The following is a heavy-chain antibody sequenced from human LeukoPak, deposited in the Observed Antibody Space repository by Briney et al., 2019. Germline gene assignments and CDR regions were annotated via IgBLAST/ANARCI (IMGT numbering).Heavy chain of an antibody. CDR3: ARAVGADAFDI. CDR2: INHSGST. V-gene: IGHV4-34*01. CDR1: GGSFSSYY. Sequence: SETLSLTCAVYGGSFSSYYWSWIRQPPGKGLEWIGEINHSGSTNYNPSLKSRVTISVDTSKNQFSLKLSSVTAADTAVYYCARAVGADAFDIWGQGTMVTVSS. J-gene: IGHJ3*02. D-gene: IGHD1-26*01.